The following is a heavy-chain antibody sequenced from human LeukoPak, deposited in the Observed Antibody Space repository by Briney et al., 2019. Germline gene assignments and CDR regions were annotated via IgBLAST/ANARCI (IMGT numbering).Heavy chain of an antibody. CDR2: VNRDGSET. V-gene: IGHV3-7*03. Sequence: GGSLRLSCAASGFTFSADSMSWVRQAPGRGPEWVANVNRDGSETYYLDSVKGRFTISKDNAKNSLYLQMNSLRAEDTALYHCARNNGMDVWGQGTTVIVSS. CDR3: ARNNGMDV. J-gene: IGHJ6*02. CDR1: GFTFSADS.